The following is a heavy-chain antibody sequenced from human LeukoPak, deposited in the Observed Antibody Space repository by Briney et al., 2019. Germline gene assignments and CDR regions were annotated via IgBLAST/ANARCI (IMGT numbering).Heavy chain of an antibody. CDR1: GYSISSDYY. CDR2: MYHSGST. D-gene: IGHD6-13*01. CDR3: ARGTPRVYSSSWFFDY. J-gene: IGHJ4*02. V-gene: IGHV4-38-2*02. Sequence: SETLSLTCTVSGYSISSDYYWGWIRQPPGKGLEWIGSMYHSGSTYYNPSLKSRVTISVDTSKNQFSLKLSSVTAADTALYYCARGTPRVYSSSWFFDYWGQGTLVTVSS.